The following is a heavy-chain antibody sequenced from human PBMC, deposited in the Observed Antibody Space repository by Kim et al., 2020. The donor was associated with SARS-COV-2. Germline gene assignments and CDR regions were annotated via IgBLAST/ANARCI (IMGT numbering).Heavy chain of an antibody. CDR2: INHSGST. CDR1: GGSFSGYY. Sequence: SETLSLTCAVYGGSFSGYYWSWIRQPPGKGLEWIGEINHSGSTNYNPSLKSRVTISVDTSKNQFSLKLSSVTAADTAVYYCARGGEGYDFWSGYYSPNYYYMDVWGKGTTVTVSS. CDR3: ARGGEGYDFWSGYYSPNYYYMDV. J-gene: IGHJ6*03. D-gene: IGHD3-3*01. V-gene: IGHV4-34*01.